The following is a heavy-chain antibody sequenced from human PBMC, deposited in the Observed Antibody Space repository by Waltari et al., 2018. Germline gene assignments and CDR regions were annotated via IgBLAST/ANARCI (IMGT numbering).Heavy chain of an antibody. CDR3: AREIRGVVTPGGYFDY. CDR2: ISYDGSNK. D-gene: IGHD2-21*02. CDR1: GFTFSSYA. Sequence: QVQLVESGGGVVQPGRSLRLSCAASGFTFSSYAMHWVRQAPGKGLEWVAVISYDGSNKYYADSVKGRFTISRDNSKNTLYLQMNSLRAEDTAVYYCAREIRGVVTPGGYFDYWGQGTLVTVSS. J-gene: IGHJ4*02. V-gene: IGHV3-30-3*01.